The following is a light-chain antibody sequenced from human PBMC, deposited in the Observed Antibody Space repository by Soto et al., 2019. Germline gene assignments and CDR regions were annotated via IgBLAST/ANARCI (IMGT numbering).Light chain of an antibody. Sequence: QSVLTQPASVSGSTGQSITISCTGTSSDVGSYKLVSWYQQHPGKAPKRMISEVSKRPSGISDRFSGSKSGSTASLTISGLQAEDEADYYCCSYAGTSTHTVFGGGTQLTVL. J-gene: IGLJ7*01. CDR3: CSYAGTSTHTV. CDR2: EVS. CDR1: SSDVGSYKL. V-gene: IGLV2-23*02.